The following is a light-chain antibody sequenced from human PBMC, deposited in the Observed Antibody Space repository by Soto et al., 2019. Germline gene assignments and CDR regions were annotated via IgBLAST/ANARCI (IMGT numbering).Light chain of an antibody. CDR1: QGISSW. J-gene: IGKJ1*01. CDR3: QQTHAVPRT. V-gene: IGKV1-12*01. Sequence: DIQMTETPSSVSASLGDTITITCRASQGISSWLSWYQQKPGKAPKLLIYAASSLQSGVPLRFSGSGSGTTFILTISSLQPEDFATYFCQQTHAVPRTFGQGTKVDIK. CDR2: AAS.